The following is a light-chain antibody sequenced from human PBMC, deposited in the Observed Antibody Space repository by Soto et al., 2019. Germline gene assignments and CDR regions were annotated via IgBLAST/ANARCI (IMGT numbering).Light chain of an antibody. CDR1: SSDVGYYNY. V-gene: IGLV2-11*01. Sequence: QSALTQPRSVSGSPGQSVTISCTGTSSDVGYYNYVSWYQQHPGKAPKVMIYDVRKRPSGVPDRFSGSKSGNTASLTISGLQAEDEADYYCCSYAGSFTYVFGTGTKLTVL. CDR2: DVR. J-gene: IGLJ1*01. CDR3: CSYAGSFTYV.